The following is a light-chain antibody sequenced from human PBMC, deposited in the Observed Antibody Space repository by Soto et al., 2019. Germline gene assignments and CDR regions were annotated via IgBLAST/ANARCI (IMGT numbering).Light chain of an antibody. CDR3: QHYSSSPPEFT. CDR1: QSVSTNY. V-gene: IGKV3-20*01. J-gene: IGKJ3*01. CDR2: GAS. Sequence: EIVLTQSPATLSLSPGERATLSCRASQSVSTNYLAWYQQSPGQAPRLLIFGASYRATGIPDRFSGSGSGTDFTLTISRLEPEDFAVYYCQHYSSSPPEFTFGPGTKVDSK.